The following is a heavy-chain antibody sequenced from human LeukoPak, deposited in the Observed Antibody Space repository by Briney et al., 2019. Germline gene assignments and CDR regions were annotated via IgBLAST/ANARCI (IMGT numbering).Heavy chain of an antibody. CDR3: ASSMAYNCLDY. J-gene: IGHJ4*02. V-gene: IGHV3-33*01. Sequence: PGGSLRLSCAASGFTFSSFGMHWVGQAPGKGLEGVAVIWNDGSNNYYAGFVKGRLAISRGNAKNTLYLQMDSLRPVDTAVYYCASSMAYNCLDYWGQGTLVTVSS. D-gene: IGHD5-24*01. CDR2: IWNDGSNN. CDR1: GFTFSSFG.